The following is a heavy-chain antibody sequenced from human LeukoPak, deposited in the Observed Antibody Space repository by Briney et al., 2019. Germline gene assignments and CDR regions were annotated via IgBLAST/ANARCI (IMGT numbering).Heavy chain of an antibody. V-gene: IGHV3-21*01. J-gene: IGHJ4*02. D-gene: IGHD3-10*01. Sequence: GGSLRLSCAASGFTFSSYSMTWVRQAPGTGLEWVSSISSSSSYIYYVDSVKGRFTISRDNAKSSLYLQMNRLRAEDTAFYYCARGSSTVSGFDYWGQGTLVTVSS. CDR1: GFTFSSYS. CDR2: ISSSSSYI. CDR3: ARGSSTVSGFDY.